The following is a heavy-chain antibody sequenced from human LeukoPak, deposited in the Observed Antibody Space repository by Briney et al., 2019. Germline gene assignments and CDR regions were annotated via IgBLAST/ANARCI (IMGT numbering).Heavy chain of an antibody. J-gene: IGHJ4*02. CDR1: GFTFSSYG. Sequence: PGRSLRLSCAASGFTFSSYGMHWVRQAPGKGLEWVAVIWYDGSNKYYADSVKGRFTISRDNSKNTLYLQMNSLRAEDTAVYYCARDRYGYIGYFDYWGQGTLVTVSS. CDR3: ARDRYGYIGYFDY. V-gene: IGHV3-33*01. CDR2: IWYDGSNK. D-gene: IGHD5-18*01.